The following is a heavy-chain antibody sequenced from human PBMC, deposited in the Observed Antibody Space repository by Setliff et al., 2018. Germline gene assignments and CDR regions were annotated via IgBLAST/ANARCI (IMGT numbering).Heavy chain of an antibody. J-gene: IGHJ4*02. Sequence: GASVKVSCKASGYTFTDYYIHWVRQAPGQGLEWMGWINPNSGGTNYPQGFQGRVAMTRDTAISTAFMELSSLRSDDTAVYYCARDFPGYTYGYGYWGQGTLVTVSS. CDR2: INPNSGGT. V-gene: IGHV1-2*02. D-gene: IGHD5-18*01. CDR3: ARDFPGYTYGYGY. CDR1: GYTFTDYY.